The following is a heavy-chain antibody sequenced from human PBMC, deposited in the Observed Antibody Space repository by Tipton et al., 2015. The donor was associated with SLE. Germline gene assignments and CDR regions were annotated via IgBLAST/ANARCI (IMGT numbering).Heavy chain of an antibody. Sequence: SLRLSCAVYGGPFSGYYWTWVRQAPGKGLEWVANIKEDGSEKYYVDSVKGRFTISRDNAKNSLYLQMNNLRAEDTAVYYCATGYSSAYWGQGALVSVSS. CDR3: ATGYSSAY. V-gene: IGHV3-7*05. D-gene: IGHD6-19*01. CDR1: GGPFSGYY. CDR2: IKEDGSEK. J-gene: IGHJ4*02.